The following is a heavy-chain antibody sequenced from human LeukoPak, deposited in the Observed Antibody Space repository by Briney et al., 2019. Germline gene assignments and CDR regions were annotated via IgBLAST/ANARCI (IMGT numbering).Heavy chain of an antibody. CDR1: GYSISSGYY. Sequence: SETLSLTCTVSGYSISSGYYWGWIRQPPGKGLEWIGSVYHSGSTYYNPSLKSRVTISVDTSKNQFSLKLSSVTAADTAMYYCAKGYYYGSGSYSDPFDYWGQGTLVTVSS. CDR2: VYHSGST. D-gene: IGHD3-10*01. J-gene: IGHJ4*02. CDR3: AKGYYYGSGSYSDPFDY. V-gene: IGHV4-38-2*02.